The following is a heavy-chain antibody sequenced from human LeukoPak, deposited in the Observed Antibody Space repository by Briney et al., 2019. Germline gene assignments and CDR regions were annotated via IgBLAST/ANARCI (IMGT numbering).Heavy chain of an antibody. J-gene: IGHJ3*02. V-gene: IGHV1-69*13. D-gene: IGHD3-16*01. CDR2: IIPIFGTA. Sequence: SVKVSCKASGGTFSSYAISWVRQAPGQGLEWMGGIIPIFGTANYEKKFKGRVTITADESTSTAYMELSSLRSEDTAVYYCARDLGGLDAFDIWGQGTMVTVSS. CDR1: GGTFSSYA. CDR3: ARDLGGLDAFDI.